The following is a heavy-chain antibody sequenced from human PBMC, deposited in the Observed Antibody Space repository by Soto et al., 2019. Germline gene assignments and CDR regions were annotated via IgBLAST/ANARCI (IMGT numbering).Heavy chain of an antibody. J-gene: IGHJ4*03. Sequence: EVQLVESGEGLVQPGGSLRLSCAASGFTFSSYAMHWVRQAPGKGLEYVSAISSNGGSTYYADSVKGRFTISRDNSRTTLYLQMGRLRAEEMAVYHCESRGGCWLFHCGRVVRGQGT. CDR3: ESRGGCWLFHCGRVV. D-gene: IGHD3-22*01. CDR2: ISSNGGST. V-gene: IGHV3-64*02. CDR1: GFTFSSYA.